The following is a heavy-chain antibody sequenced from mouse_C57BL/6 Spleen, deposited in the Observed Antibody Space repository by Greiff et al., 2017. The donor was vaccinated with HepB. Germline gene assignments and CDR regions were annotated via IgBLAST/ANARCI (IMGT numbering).Heavy chain of an antibody. Sequence: VQLQQPGAELVMPGASVKLSCKASGYTFTSYWMHWVKQRPGQGLEWIGEIDPSDSYTNYNQKFKGKSTLTVDKSSSTAYMQLSSLTSEDSAVYYCAIVGRSYYFDYWGQGTTLTVSS. CDR2: IDPSDSYT. V-gene: IGHV1-69*01. CDR1: GYTFTSYW. CDR3: AIVGRSYYFDY. J-gene: IGHJ2*01. D-gene: IGHD1-1*01.